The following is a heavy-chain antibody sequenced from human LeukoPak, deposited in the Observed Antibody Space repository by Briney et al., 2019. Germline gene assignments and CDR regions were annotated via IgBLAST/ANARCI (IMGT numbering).Heavy chain of an antibody. CDR3: ARELKTYDSSGYYYFDY. J-gene: IGHJ4*02. V-gene: IGHV4-59*12. D-gene: IGHD3-22*01. Sequence: SETLSLTCTVSGGSISSYYWSWIRQPPGKGLEWIGYIYYSGSTNYNPSLKSRVTISVDTSKNQFSLKLSSVTAADTAVYYCARELKTYDSSGYYYFDYWGQGTLVTVSS. CDR1: GGSISSYY. CDR2: IYYSGST.